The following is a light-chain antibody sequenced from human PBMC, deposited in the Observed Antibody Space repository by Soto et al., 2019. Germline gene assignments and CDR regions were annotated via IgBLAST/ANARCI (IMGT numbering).Light chain of an antibody. J-gene: IGLJ3*02. V-gene: IGLV1-40*01. CDR2: AVT. CDR1: SSNIGAGYD. CDR3: QSFDNSLSGGV. Sequence: QSVLTQPPSVSGAPGQRATISCTGSSSNIGAGYDVHWYQQLPGAAPKLLIAAVTSRPSGVPDRFSGSKSGTSAYLAITGLHAEDEADYYCQSFDNSLSGGVFGGGTKLTVL.